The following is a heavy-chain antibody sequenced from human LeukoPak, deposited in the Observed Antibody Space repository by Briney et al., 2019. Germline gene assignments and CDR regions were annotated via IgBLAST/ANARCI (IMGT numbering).Heavy chain of an antibody. CDR2: IYHSGST. CDR1: GYSISSGYY. D-gene: IGHD4-17*01. CDR3: ARTKTVTTVAFEY. V-gene: IGHV4-38-2*01. J-gene: IGHJ4*02. Sequence: PSETLSLTCAISGYSISSGYYWGWIRQPPGKGLEWIGSIYHSGSTYYNPSHKSRVTISVDTSKNQFSLKLSSVTAADTAVYYCARTKTVTTVAFEYWGQRPVVTVSS.